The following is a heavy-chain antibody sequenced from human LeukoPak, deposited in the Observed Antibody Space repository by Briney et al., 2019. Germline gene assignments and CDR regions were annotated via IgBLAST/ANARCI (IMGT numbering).Heavy chain of an antibody. CDR1: GFTFSSYA. J-gene: IGHJ4*02. Sequence: GGSLRLSCAASGFTFSSYAMSWVRQAPGKGLDWVSAISGSGGSTYYADSVKGRFTISRDNSKNTLYLQMNSLRAEDTAVYYCAKGGRLGIASDYFDYWGQGTLVTVSS. CDR3: AKGGRLGIASDYFDY. CDR2: ISGSGGST. D-gene: IGHD7-27*01. V-gene: IGHV3-23*01.